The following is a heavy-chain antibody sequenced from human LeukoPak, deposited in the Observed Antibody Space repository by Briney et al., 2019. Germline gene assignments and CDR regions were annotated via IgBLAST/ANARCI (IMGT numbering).Heavy chain of an antibody. CDR1: GGSISSSSYY. Sequence: SETLSLTCTVSGGSISSSSYYWGWIRQPPGKGLEWIGSIYYSGSTYYNPSLKSRVTISVDTSKNQFSLKLSSVTAADTAVYYCVRQRGDGYNSYDAFDIWGQGTMVTVSS. CDR2: IYYSGST. CDR3: VRQRGDGYNSYDAFDI. J-gene: IGHJ3*02. D-gene: IGHD5-24*01. V-gene: IGHV4-39*01.